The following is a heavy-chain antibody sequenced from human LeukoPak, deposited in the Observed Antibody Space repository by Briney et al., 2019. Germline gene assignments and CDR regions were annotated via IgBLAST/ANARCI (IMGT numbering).Heavy chain of an antibody. J-gene: IGHJ4*02. Sequence: SVKVSCKASGGTFSSYAISWVRQAPGQGLEWMGGIIPIFGTANYAQKFQGRVTITADESTSTAYMELSSLRSEDTAVYYCARVEPRNRGLVDRYYYDSSGYTGHFDYWGQGTPVTVSS. V-gene: IGHV1-69*13. CDR1: GGTFSSYA. CDR3: ARVEPRNRGLVDRYYYDSSGYTGHFDY. D-gene: IGHD3-22*01. CDR2: IIPIFGTA.